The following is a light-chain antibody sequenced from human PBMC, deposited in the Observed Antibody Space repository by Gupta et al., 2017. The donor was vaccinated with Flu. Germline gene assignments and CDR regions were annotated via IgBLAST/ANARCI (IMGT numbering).Light chain of an antibody. J-gene: IGLJ3*02. CDR3: AGWDSGLNGCV. CDR2: TNN. CDR1: SSNSGQNT. V-gene: IGLV1-44*01. Sequence: QSVLTPAPSAPGTPGQRVTSSCYGSSSNSGQNTVNWYQQFPGTAPKLLIHTNNQRPSGVPDRFSGSKSGSSASLVISGLQSEDEADYYCAGWDSGLNGCVFGGGTKLTVL.